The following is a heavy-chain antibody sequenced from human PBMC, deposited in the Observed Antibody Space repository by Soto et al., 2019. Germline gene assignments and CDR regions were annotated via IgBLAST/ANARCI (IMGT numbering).Heavy chain of an antibody. V-gene: IGHV1-18*01. D-gene: IGHD3-10*01. Sequence: QVQLVQSGAEVKKPGASVKVSCKASGYTFTNYGISWVRQAPGQGLEWMGWISAYNGNTNYAQKLQGRVTMTTDTXXSTAYMELRSLRSDDTAVYYCAGGWFGEIVYYLDYWGQGTLVTVSS. J-gene: IGHJ4*02. CDR1: GYTFTNYG. CDR2: ISAYNGNT. CDR3: AGGWFGEIVYYLDY.